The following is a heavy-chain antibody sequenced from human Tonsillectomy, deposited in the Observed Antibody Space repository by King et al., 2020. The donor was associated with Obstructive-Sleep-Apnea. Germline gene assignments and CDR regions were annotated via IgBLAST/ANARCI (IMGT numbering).Heavy chain of an antibody. D-gene: IGHD6-13*01. CDR3: ARGIAAAGDY. Sequence: VQLVESGGGLVQPGGSLRVSWAASGFTFSNYAMIWVRQAPGKGLEWVSGIGSSAGSTYSTYYADSVKGRFTISRDNSKNTLYLQMNSLRAEDTAIYYCARGIAAAGDYWGQGTLVTVSS. CDR1: GFTFSNYA. V-gene: IGHV3-23*04. J-gene: IGHJ4*02. CDR2: IGSSAGSTYST.